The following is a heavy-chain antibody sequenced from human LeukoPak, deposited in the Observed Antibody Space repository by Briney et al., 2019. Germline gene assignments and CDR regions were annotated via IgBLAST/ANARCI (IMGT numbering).Heavy chain of an antibody. CDR3: ATLRWGTTGTSVFDY. Sequence: VAPVKVSCKVSGYTFTELSMHWVRQAPGKGLEWMGGFDPEDGETIYAQKFQGRVTMTEDTSTDTAYMELSSLRSEDTAVYYCATLRWGTTGTSVFDYWGQGTLVTVSS. CDR1: GYTFTELS. V-gene: IGHV1-24*01. J-gene: IGHJ4*02. D-gene: IGHD1-1*01. CDR2: FDPEDGET.